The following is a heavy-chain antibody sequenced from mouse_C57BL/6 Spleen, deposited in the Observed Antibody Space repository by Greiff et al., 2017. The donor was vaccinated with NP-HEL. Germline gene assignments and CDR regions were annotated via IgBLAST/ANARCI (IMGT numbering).Heavy chain of an antibody. CDR1: GYTFTDYN. D-gene: IGHD4-1*01. Sequence: VQLQQSGPELVKPGASVKIPCKASGYTFTDYNMDWVKQSHGKSLEWIGDINPNNGGTIYNQKFKGKATLTVDKSSSTAYMELRSLTSEDTAVYYCARSVANWDGYFDVWGTGTTVTVSS. V-gene: IGHV1-18*01. CDR2: INPNNGGT. CDR3: ARSVANWDGYFDV. J-gene: IGHJ1*03.